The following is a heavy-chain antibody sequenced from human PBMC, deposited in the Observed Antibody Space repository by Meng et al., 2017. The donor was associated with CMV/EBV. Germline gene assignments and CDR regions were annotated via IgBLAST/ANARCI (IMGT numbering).Heavy chain of an antibody. CDR2: INPSGGST. Sequence: ASVQVSCKASGYTFTSYYMHWVRQAPGQGLEWMGIINPSGGSTSYAQKFQGRVTMTRDTSTSTVYMELSSLRSEDTAVYYCARDFFSLEWLQYPPAPNWFDPWDQGTLVTVSS. J-gene: IGHJ5*02. D-gene: IGHD3-3*01. CDR3: ARDFFSLEWLQYPPAPNWFDP. CDR1: GYTFTSYY. V-gene: IGHV1-46*01.